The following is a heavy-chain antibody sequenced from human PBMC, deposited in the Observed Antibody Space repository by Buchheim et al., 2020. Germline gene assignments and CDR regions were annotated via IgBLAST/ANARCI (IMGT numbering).Heavy chain of an antibody. CDR2: ITDSGGDT. V-gene: IGHV3-23*04. Sequence: EVQLVESGGGLVQPGGSLRLSCVASGFTFSRYAMGWVRQAPGKGLEWVSLITDSGGDTYYADSMKGRFTVSRDNPKSTLYLQMNSLRAEDTAIYYCAKYQSGATRYFDSWGQGTL. CDR1: GFTFSRYA. J-gene: IGHJ4*02. CDR3: AKYQSGATRYFDS.